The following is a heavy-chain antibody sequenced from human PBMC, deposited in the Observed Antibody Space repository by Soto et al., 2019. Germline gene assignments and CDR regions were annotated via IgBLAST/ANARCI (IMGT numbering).Heavy chain of an antibody. J-gene: IGHJ4*02. Sequence: EVQLLESGGGLVQPGGCLRLSCAASGFTFSSYAMRWVRKAPVKGLEWVSAISGSGGSTYYADSVKGRFTISRDNSKNTLYLQMNSLRAEDTAVYYCARRGSGGYYDYWGQGTLVTVSS. CDR2: ISGSGGST. CDR3: ARRGSGGYYDY. CDR1: GFTFSSYA. V-gene: IGHV3-23*01. D-gene: IGHD6-19*01.